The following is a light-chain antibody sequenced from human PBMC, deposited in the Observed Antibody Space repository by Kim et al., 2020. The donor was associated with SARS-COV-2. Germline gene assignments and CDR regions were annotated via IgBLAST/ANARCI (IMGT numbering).Light chain of an antibody. J-gene: IGLJ2*01. V-gene: IGLV2-14*03. CDR2: DVS. CDR3: SSYTIRNTLEV. Sequence: LTQPASVSGSPGQSITISCTGTSSDIGTYNYVSWYQQHPGKAPKLMISDVSNRPSGVSYRFSGSKSGNTASLTISGLQAEDEADYYCSSYTIRNTLEVFGGGTQLTVL. CDR1: SSDIGTYNY.